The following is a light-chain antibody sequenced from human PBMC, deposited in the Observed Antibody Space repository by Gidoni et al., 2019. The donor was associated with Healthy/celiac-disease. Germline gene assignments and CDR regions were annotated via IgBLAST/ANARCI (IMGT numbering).Light chain of an antibody. J-gene: IGKJ3*01. CDR1: QGMSNY. CDR3: QKYNSAPQFT. CDR2: AAS. Sequence: DIQMTQSPSSLSASVGDRVTITCGASQGMSNYLAWYQQKPGKVPKLLIYAASTLQSGVPSRFSGSGSGTDFTLTISSLQPEDVATYYCQKYNSAPQFTFGPGTKVDIK. V-gene: IGKV1-27*01.